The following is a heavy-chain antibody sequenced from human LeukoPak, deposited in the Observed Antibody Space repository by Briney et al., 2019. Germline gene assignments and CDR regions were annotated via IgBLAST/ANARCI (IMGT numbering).Heavy chain of an antibody. CDR2: INPILGIA. J-gene: IGHJ5*02. CDR3: ARTLVVVAAMSAYWFDP. CDR1: GGTFSSYA. V-gene: IGHV1-69*04. D-gene: IGHD2-15*01. Sequence: ASVKVSCKASGGTFSSYAISWVRQAPGQGLEWMGRINPILGIANYAQKFQGRVTITADKSTSTAYMELSSLRSEDTAVYYCARTLVVVAAMSAYWFDPWGQGTLVTVSS.